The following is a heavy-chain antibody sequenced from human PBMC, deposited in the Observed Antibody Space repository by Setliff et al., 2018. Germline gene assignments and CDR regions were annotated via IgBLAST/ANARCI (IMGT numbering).Heavy chain of an antibody. J-gene: IGHJ3*02. V-gene: IGHV5-51*01. CDR3: ARQAVAGSDAFDI. CDR2: IYPGDSDT. D-gene: IGHD6-19*01. CDR1: GYNFANYW. Sequence: GESLKISCRASGYNFANYWIGWVRQMPGKGLEWMGIIYPGDSDTRYSPSFQGQVTISADKSISTAYLQWSSLKASDTAMYYCARQAVAGSDAFDIWGQGTMVTVSS.